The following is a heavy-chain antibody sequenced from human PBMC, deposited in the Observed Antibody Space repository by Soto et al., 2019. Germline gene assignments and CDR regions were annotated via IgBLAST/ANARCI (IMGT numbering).Heavy chain of an antibody. Sequence: QVQLVQSGAEVKKPGSSVKVSCKASGGTFSSYAISWVRQAPGQGLEWMGGIIPIFGTANYAQKFQGRVTITADESTSTAYMELRSLRFEDTAVYYCALDLAAAGRVVDYWGQGTLVTVSS. CDR1: GGTFSSYA. CDR2: IIPIFGTA. J-gene: IGHJ4*02. CDR3: ALDLAAAGRVVDY. V-gene: IGHV1-69*01. D-gene: IGHD6-13*01.